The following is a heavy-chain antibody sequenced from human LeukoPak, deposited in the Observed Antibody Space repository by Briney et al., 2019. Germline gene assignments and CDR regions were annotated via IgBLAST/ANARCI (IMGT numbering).Heavy chain of an antibody. J-gene: IGHJ1*01. V-gene: IGHV4-59*01. CDR1: GGSISSYF. CDR3: ARASGYSGYDRAAEYFQH. Sequence: SETLSLTCTVSGGSISSYFWSWIRQPPGKGLECIGCIHYSGNTNHTPSLKSRVTISVDTSKNHLSLKLSSVTAADTAVYYCARASGYSGYDRAAEYFQHWGQGTLVTVSS. D-gene: IGHD5-12*01. CDR2: IHYSGNT.